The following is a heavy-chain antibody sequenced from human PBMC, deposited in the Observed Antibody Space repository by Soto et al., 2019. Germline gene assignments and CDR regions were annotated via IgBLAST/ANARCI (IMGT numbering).Heavy chain of an antibody. V-gene: IGHV3-21*01. J-gene: IGHJ4*02. CDR3: ARDRGQYSSSSGTIVKFAY. CDR1: GFTFSSYS. CDR2: ISSSSSYI. D-gene: IGHD6-6*01. Sequence: PGGSLRLSCAASGFTFSSYSMNWVRQAPGKGLEWVSSISSSSSYIYYADSVKGRFTISRDNAKNSLYLQMNSLRDEDTAVYYCARDRGQYSSSSGTIVKFAYWGKGTLVTVDS.